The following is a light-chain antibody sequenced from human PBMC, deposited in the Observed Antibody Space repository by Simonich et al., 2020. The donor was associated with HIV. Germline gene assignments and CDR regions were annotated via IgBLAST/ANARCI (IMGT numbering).Light chain of an antibody. J-gene: IGKJ2*01. V-gene: IGKV1-12*01. CDR2: AAS. Sequence: DIQMTQSPSTLSASVGDRVTITCRASQSISSWLAWYQQKPGKAPKLLIYAASTLQSGVPSRFSGSGSGTDFTLTISSLQPEDFATYYCQQANSFPPRYTFGQGTKLEIK. CDR1: QSISSW. CDR3: QQANSFPPRYT.